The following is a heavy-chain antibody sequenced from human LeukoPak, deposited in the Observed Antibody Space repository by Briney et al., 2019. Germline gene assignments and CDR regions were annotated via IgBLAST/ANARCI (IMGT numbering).Heavy chain of an antibody. J-gene: IGHJ4*02. CDR2: IYHSGST. CDR3: ARDGKGFWSGHYLN. Sequence: SETLSLTCTVSGYSISSGYYWGWIRQPPGKGLEWIGSIYHSGSTYYNPSLKSRVTISVDTSKNQFSLKLSSVTAADTAVYYCARDGKGFWSGHYLNWGQGTLVTVSS. V-gene: IGHV4-38-2*02. CDR1: GYSISSGYY. D-gene: IGHD3-3*01.